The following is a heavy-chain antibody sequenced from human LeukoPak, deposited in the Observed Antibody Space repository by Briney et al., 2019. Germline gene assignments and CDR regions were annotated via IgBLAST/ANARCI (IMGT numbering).Heavy chain of an antibody. CDR2: IWYDGSEK. V-gene: IGHV3-33*01. D-gene: IGHD6-6*01. CDR3: ARDRDSSSHYFDL. Sequence: GGSLRLSCAASRFTFRSHGMHWVRQAPGKGQEWVAVIWYDGSEKYYGDSVKGRFTVSRDNSKNMLYLQMNSLRAEDTAVYYCARDRDSSSHYFDLWGQGALVTVSS. J-gene: IGHJ4*02. CDR1: RFTFRSHG.